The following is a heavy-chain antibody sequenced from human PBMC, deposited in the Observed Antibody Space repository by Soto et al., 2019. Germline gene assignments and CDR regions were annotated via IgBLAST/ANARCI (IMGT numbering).Heavy chain of an antibody. V-gene: IGHV3-11*04. Sequence: PGGSLRLSCAASRFTFSDYYMSGIRQVPGKGLEWVAYISSSGSTIYYADSVKGRFTISRDNAKNSLYLQMNSLRAEDTAVYYCARGPRGWYWVYYFDYRGQGTLGTVSS. CDR2: ISSSGSTI. J-gene: IGHJ4*02. D-gene: IGHD6-19*01. CDR3: ARGPRGWYWVYYFDY. CDR1: RFTFSDYY.